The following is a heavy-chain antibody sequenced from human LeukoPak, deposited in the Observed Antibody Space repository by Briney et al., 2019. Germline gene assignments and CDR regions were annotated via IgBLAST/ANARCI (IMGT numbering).Heavy chain of an antibody. Sequence: PGGSLRLXCAASGFTFSSYAMSWGRQAPGKGLEWVSAISGSGGSTYYADSVKGRFTISRDNSKNTLYLQMNSLRAEDTAVYYCAKPSSSSWYRDDAFDIWGQGTMVTVSS. CDR1: GFTFSSYA. J-gene: IGHJ3*02. V-gene: IGHV3-23*01. CDR3: AKPSSSSWYRDDAFDI. D-gene: IGHD6-13*01. CDR2: ISGSGGST.